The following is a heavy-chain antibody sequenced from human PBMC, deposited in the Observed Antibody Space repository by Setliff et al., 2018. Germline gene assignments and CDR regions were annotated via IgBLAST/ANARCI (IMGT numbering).Heavy chain of an antibody. J-gene: IGHJ4*02. V-gene: IGHV4-59*01. CDR2: IYYSGST. CDR3: ARLPRTVTHFDY. Sequence: SETLSLTCTVSGDSISSYYWSWIRQPPGKGLEWIGYIYYSGSTNYNPSLKSRVTMSVDTSKNQLSLKLDSLTAADTAVYFCARLPRTVTHFDYWGQGALVTVS. D-gene: IGHD4-17*01. CDR1: GDSISSYY.